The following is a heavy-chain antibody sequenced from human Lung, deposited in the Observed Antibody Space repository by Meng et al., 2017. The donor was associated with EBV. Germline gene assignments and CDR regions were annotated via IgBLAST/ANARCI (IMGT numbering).Heavy chain of an antibody. CDR1: GGSISSGGHY. V-gene: IGHV4-31*03. Sequence: QVQLKASGPGLVKPSQTLSLTSTVSGGSISSGGHYWSLIRQHPEKGLEWIGYIYYSGSTYYKPSLKSRLTISVDTSKNQLSLRLSSVTAADTAVYYCARGLWYYDRGGYFNNWGRGTLVTVSS. J-gene: IGHJ4*02. D-gene: IGHD3-22*01. CDR3: ARGLWYYDRGGYFNN. CDR2: IYYSGST.